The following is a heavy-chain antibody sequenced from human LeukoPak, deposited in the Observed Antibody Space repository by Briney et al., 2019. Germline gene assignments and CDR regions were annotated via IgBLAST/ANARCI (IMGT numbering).Heavy chain of an antibody. CDR3: ARDTVDDPYAFDI. J-gene: IGHJ3*02. V-gene: IGHV1-2*02. Sequence: ASVTVSCMATGYTYTDYYMHWLRQAPGQGLAWMGWINPNSGGTNYAQKFRGRVTMTRDTSISTAHMELSRLRSDDTAVYYCARDTVDDPYAFDIWGQGTMVTVSS. D-gene: IGHD4-11*01. CDR2: INPNSGGT. CDR1: GYTYTDYY.